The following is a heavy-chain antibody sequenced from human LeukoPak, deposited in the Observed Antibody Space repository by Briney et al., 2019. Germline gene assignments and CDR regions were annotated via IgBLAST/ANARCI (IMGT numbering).Heavy chain of an antibody. CDR3: ARVGTWELQRVFDF. CDR2: INREGNER. D-gene: IGHD1-26*01. V-gene: IGHV3-7*01. Sequence: GGSLRLSCATFGFAFSDYWMTWVRQVPGKGLEWVANINREGNERYYVDSVKGRFTISRDNAKNSVDLQMDSLRVEDTAVYYCARVGTWELQRVFDFWGQGTLVTVSS. J-gene: IGHJ4*02. CDR1: GFAFSDYW.